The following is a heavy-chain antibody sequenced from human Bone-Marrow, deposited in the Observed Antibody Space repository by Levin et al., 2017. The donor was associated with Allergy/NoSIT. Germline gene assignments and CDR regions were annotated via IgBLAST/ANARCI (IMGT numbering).Heavy chain of an antibody. CDR2: ISAYNGNT. CDR3: ARDGKGGIVVVPAARTTLFDY. D-gene: IGHD2-2*01. V-gene: IGHV1-18*01. CDR1: GYTFTSYG. Sequence: ASVKVSCKASGYTFTSYGISWVRQAPGQGLEWMGWISAYNGNTNYAQKLQGRVTMTTDTSTSTAYMELRSLRSDDTAVYYCARDGKGGIVVVPAARTTLFDYWGQGTLVTVSS. J-gene: IGHJ4*02.